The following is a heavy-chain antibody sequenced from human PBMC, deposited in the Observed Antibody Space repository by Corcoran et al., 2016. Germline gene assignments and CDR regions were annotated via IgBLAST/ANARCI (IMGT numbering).Heavy chain of an antibody. CDR3: ARYSYGYGLFDY. Sequence: EVQLVESGGGLVQPGGSLRLSCAASGFTFSSYWMSWVRQAPGKGLEWVANIKQDGSEKYYVDSVKGRFTISSDNAKKVLYLQMNSLGDEDTAVYYLARYSYGYGLFDYWGQGTLVTVSS. V-gene: IGHV3-7*01. CDR1: GFTFSSYW. CDR2: IKQDGSEK. D-gene: IGHD5-18*01. J-gene: IGHJ4*02.